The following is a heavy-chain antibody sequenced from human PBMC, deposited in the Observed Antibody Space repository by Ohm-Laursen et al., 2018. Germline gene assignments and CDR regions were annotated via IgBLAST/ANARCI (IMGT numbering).Heavy chain of an antibody. CDR2: IDDNGNT. CDR3: AGTPNLYYFDY. Sequence: GTLSLTCTVSGDSISGRYWSWIRQPPGKGLEWIGNIDDNGNTNYNPSLQSRVTISINTSKNQFSLQLRFVTAADTAVYHCAGTPNLYYFDYWGQGTLVTVSS. CDR1: GDSISGRY. J-gene: IGHJ4*02. D-gene: IGHD1-7*01. V-gene: IGHV4-59*08.